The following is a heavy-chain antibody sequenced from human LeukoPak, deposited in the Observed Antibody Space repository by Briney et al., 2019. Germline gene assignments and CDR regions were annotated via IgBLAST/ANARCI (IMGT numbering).Heavy chain of an antibody. Sequence: PSETLSLTCTVSGGSISSSSYYWGWIRQPPGKGLEWIGYIYYSGSTYYNPSLKSRVTISVDTSKNQFSLKLSSVTAADTAVYYCARDPFAHYGDQTPYYYYYYGMDVWGQGTTVTVSS. CDR3: ARDPFAHYGDQTPYYYYYYGMDV. CDR1: GGSISSSSYY. CDR2: IYYSGST. V-gene: IGHV4-30-4*08. D-gene: IGHD4-17*01. J-gene: IGHJ6*02.